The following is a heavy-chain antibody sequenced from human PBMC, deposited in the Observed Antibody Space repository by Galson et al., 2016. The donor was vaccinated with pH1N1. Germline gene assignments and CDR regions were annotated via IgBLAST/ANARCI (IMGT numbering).Heavy chain of an antibody. D-gene: IGHD4-17*01. CDR1: GYRFPSSW. Sequence: QSGAEVKKPGESLKISCKGSGYRFPSSWIGWVRQMPGKGLEWMGIIYLGGSLIRYRPSFQGQVTISADKSVNIVYLEWVSLKASDTAMYYCAKQNDYGDYRGDAFGIWGQGTRVTVSS. V-gene: IGHV5-51*03. CDR2: IYLGGSLI. CDR3: AKQNDYGDYRGDAFGI. J-gene: IGHJ3*02.